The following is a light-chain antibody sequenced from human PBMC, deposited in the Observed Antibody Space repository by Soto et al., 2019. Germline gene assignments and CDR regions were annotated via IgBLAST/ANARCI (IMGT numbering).Light chain of an antibody. Sequence: EIVLTQSPGTLSVSPGERVTLSCRASQSVSSNYLAWYQQKPGHTPRLLIYGASNRAAGIPDRFSGSGSDTEVTLTISRLEPADFTVYYCQHYGISPPTTFGQGTRLEIK. J-gene: IGKJ5*01. CDR3: QHYGISPPTT. CDR1: QSVSSNY. CDR2: GAS. V-gene: IGKV3-20*01.